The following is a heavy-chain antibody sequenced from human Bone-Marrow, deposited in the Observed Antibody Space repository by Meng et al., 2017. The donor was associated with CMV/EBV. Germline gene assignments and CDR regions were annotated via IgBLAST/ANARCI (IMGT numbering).Heavy chain of an antibody. CDR2: IKSKTDGGTT. CDR1: GLTFSNAW. J-gene: IGHJ6*02. Sequence: GESLKISCAASGLTFSNAWMSWVRQAPGKGLEWVGRIKSKTDGGTTDYAAPVKGRFTISRDDSKNTLYLQMNSLRAEDMALYYCARGLMVRGAPQWGVGMDVWGQGTTVTVSS. D-gene: IGHD3-10*01. V-gene: IGHV3-15*05. CDR3: ARGLMVRGAPQWGVGMDV.